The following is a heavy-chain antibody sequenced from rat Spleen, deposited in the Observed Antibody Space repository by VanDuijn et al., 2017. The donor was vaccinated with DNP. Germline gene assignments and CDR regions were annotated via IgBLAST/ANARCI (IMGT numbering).Heavy chain of an antibody. Sequence: EVQLVESGGGLVQPGRSLKLSCAASGFTFSDYYMAWVRQAPTKGLEWVASMSHAGGSTYYRDSVKGRFTISRDNAKSTLYLQMDSLRSEDTATYYCATTPHWFAYWGQGTLVTVSS. CDR2: MSHAGGST. J-gene: IGHJ3*01. CDR3: ATTPHWFAY. CDR1: GFTFSDYY. V-gene: IGHV5-20*01.